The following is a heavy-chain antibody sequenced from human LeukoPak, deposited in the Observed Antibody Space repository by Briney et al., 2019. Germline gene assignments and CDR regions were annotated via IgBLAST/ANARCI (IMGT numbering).Heavy chain of an antibody. J-gene: IGHJ4*02. CDR1: GGSISSYS. V-gene: IGHV4-4*07. D-gene: IGHD3-22*01. CDR2: IYTSGST. Sequence: SETLSLTCTVSGGSISSYSWSWIRQPAGKGLEWIGHIYTSGSTNYNPSLKSRVTMSVDTSKNQFSLKLSSVTAADTAVYYCARDRYDSSGYVDYWGQGTLVTVSS. CDR3: ARDRYDSSGYVDY.